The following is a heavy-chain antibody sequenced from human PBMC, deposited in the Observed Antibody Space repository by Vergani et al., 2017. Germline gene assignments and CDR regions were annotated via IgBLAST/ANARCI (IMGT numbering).Heavy chain of an antibody. V-gene: IGHV4-34*01. J-gene: IGHJ4*02. D-gene: IGHD4-17*01. Sequence: QVQLQQWGAGLLKPSETLSLTCAVYGGSFSGYYWSWIRQPPGKGLEWIGEINHSGSTNYNPSLKSRVTISVDTSKNQFSLKLSSVTAADTAVYYCAIFGSIYGDYRESWGQGTLVTVSS. CDR1: GGSFSGYY. CDR3: AIFGSIYGDYRES. CDR2: INHSGST.